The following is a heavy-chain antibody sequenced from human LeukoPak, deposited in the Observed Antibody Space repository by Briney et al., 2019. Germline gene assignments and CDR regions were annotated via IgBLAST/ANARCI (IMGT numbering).Heavy chain of an antibody. J-gene: IGHJ3*02. D-gene: IGHD2-8*01. Sequence: RESGPALVKPTQTLTLTCTFSGFSLSTSGMCVSWIRQPPGKALEWLARIDWDDDKYYSTSLKTRLTISKDTSKNQVVLRMTNIDPVDTATYYCARMDLMGKLRYASDIWGQGTMVTVSS. CDR2: IDWDDDK. CDR1: GFSLSTSGMC. CDR3: ARMDLMGKLRYASDI. V-gene: IGHV2-70*11.